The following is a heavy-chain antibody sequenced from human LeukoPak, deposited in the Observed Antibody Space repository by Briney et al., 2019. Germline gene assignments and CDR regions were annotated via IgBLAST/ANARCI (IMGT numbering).Heavy chain of an antibody. D-gene: IGHD4-17*01. CDR1: GGSISSSSYY. V-gene: IGHV4-39*01. CDR3: ARLTLDYGDLH. J-gene: IGHJ4*02. Sequence: SETLSLACTVSGGSISSSSYYWGWIRQPPGKGLERIGTIYYSGSTYYNPSLKSRVTISVDRSKNQFSLKLSSVTAADTAMYYCARLTLDYGDLHWGQGTLVTVSS. CDR2: IYYSGST.